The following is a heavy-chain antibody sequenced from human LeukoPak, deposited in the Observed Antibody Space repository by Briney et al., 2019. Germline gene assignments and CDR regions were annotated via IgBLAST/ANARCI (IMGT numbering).Heavy chain of an antibody. V-gene: IGHV4-59*01. J-gene: IGHJ4*02. CDR2: IAYNGVP. CDR1: GGSINSDY. Sequence: SETLSLTCTVSGGSINSDYWTWIRQSPGKGLEWIGYIAYNGVPNYNPSLKSRLTISRDTSKNQFSLNLSSVTAADTAVYYCARERHGHPFDSWGQGTLVTVSS. CDR3: ARERHGHPFDS.